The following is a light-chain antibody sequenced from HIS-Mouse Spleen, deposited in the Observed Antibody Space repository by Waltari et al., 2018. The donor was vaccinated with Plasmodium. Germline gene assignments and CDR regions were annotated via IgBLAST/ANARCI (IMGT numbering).Light chain of an antibody. CDR3: YSAADNNLV. CDR2: KDS. J-gene: IGLJ3*02. V-gene: IGLV3-27*01. CDR1: VLAKKY. Sequence: SYELTQPSSVSVSPGQTARITCSGDVLAKKYARWFQQKPGQAPVLVIYKDSERPSGITERFSGSSSGTTVTLTSIGAQVEDEADYYCYSAADNNLVFGGGTKLTVL.